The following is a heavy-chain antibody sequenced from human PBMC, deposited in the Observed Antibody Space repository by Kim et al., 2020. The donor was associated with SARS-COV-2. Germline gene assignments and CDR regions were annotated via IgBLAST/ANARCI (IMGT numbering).Heavy chain of an antibody. CDR3: ARAAPLNAIYHYYYYYMDV. J-gene: IGHJ6*03. CDR2: INHSGST. D-gene: IGHD2-21*01. CDR1: GGSFSGYY. V-gene: IGHV4-34*01. Sequence: SETLSLTCAVYGGSFSGYYWSWIRQPPGKGLEWIGEINHSGSTNYNPSLKSRVTISVDTSKNQFSLKLSSVTAADTAVYYCARAAPLNAIYHYYYYYMDVWGKGTTVTVSS.